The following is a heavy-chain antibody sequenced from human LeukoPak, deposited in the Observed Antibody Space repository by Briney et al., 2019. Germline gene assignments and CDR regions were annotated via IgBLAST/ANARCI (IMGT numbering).Heavy chain of an antibody. CDR2: IKSKTDGETT. CDR1: GFTVSSNY. D-gene: IGHD3-10*01. V-gene: IGHV3-15*01. CDR3: TTDLGTYYHGSQRLIPIDY. J-gene: IGHJ4*02. Sequence: GGSLRLSCAASGFTVSSNYMSWVRQAPGKGLEWIGRIKSKTDGETTNYAEPVRGRFTISRDDSKSAVYLQMNSLKIEDTAVYYCTTDLGTYYHGSQRLIPIDYWGQGTLVTVSS.